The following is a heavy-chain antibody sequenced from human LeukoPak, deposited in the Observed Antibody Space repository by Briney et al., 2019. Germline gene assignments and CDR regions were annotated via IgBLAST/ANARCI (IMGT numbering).Heavy chain of an antibody. CDR1: GGSISSYY. CDR2: IYYSGST. CDR3: ARGIVGATFGFDY. Sequence: SETLSLTCTVSGGSISSYYGSWIRQPPGKGREWIGYIYYSGSTNYNPPLKSRVTISVDTSKNQFSLKLSSVTAADTAAYYCARGIVGATFGFDYWGQGTLVTVSS. V-gene: IGHV4-59*13. D-gene: IGHD1-26*01. J-gene: IGHJ4*02.